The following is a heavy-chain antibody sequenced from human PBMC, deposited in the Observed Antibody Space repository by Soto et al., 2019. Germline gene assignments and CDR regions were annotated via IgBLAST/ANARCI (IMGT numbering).Heavy chain of an antibody. CDR1: GFTFSSYA. CDR2: ISYDGSNK. Sequence: GGSLRLSCAASGFTFSSYAMHWVRQAPGKGLEWVAVISYDGSNKYYADSVKGRFTISRDNSKNTLYLQMNSLRGEDTAVYYCPRDLGMYVWGTYRPDSCGKEPMVMVSS. V-gene: IGHV3-30-3*01. J-gene: IGHJ5*01. CDR3: PRDLGMYVWGTYRPDS. D-gene: IGHD3-16*02.